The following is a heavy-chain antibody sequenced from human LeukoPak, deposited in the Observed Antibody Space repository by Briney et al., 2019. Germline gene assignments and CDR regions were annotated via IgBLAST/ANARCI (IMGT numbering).Heavy chain of an antibody. D-gene: IGHD2-15*01. CDR1: GFTLSNYG. J-gene: IGHJ3*02. Sequence: GGSLRLSCAASGFTLSNYGMSWVRQAPGKGLEWVSAISGSGKTYYIDSVKGRFTISRDNSKNTLYLQMNSLRVEDTAVYYCARSWWSDGFDIWGQGTMVTVSS. CDR2: ISGSGKT. CDR3: ARSWWSDGFDI. V-gene: IGHV3-23*01.